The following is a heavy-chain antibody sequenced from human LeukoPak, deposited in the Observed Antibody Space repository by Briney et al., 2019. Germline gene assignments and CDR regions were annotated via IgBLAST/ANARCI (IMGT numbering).Heavy chain of an antibody. V-gene: IGHV1-24*01. CDR1: GYTFTSYG. CDR2: FDPEDGET. D-gene: IGHD3-16*01. J-gene: IGHJ5*02. CDR3: ARALRQTFDP. Sequence: ASVKVSCKASGYTFTSYGISWVRQAPGQGLEWMGGFDPEDGETIYAQKFQGRVTMTEDTSTDTAYMELSSLRSEDTAVYYCARALRQTFDPWGQGTLVTVSS.